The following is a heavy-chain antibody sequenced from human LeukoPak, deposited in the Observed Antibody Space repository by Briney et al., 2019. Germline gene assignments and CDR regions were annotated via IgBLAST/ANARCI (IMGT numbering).Heavy chain of an antibody. CDR1: GFTFGDYA. J-gene: IGHJ4*02. D-gene: IGHD2-2*02. CDR2: VRSKAYGGTT. Sequence: GGSLRLSCTASGFTFGDYAMSWVRQAPGKGLEWVGFVRSKAYGGTTEYAASVKGRFTISRDDSKSIAYLQMNSLKTEDTAVYYCTRGVVPAAILPRHFDYWGQGTLVTVSS. V-gene: IGHV3-49*04. CDR3: TRGVVPAAILPRHFDY.